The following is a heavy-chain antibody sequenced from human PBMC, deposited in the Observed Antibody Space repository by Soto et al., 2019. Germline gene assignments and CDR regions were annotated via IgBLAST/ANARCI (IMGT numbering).Heavy chain of an antibody. D-gene: IGHD3-9*01. CDR1: GFTFSSYW. V-gene: IGHV3-7*01. CDR2: IKQDGSEK. Sequence: GGSLRLSCAASGFTFSSYWMSWVRQAPGKGLEWVANIKQDGSEKYYVDSVKGRFTISRDNAKNSLYLQMNSLRAEDTAVYYCARDRGMYYDILTGYYRFDYWGQGTLVTVSS. CDR3: ARDRGMYYDILTGYYRFDY. J-gene: IGHJ4*02.